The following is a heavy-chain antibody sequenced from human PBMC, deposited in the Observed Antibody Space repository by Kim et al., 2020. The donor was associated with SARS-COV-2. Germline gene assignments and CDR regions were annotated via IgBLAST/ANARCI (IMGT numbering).Heavy chain of an antibody. CDR1: GFTFSSFA. J-gene: IGHJ4*02. V-gene: IGHV3-23*01. D-gene: IGHD6-13*01. CDR2: ISGSDGNT. CDR3: AKDDVGLQLVRSFEY. Sequence: GGSLRLSCAASGFTFSSFAMSWVRQAPGRGLEWVSAISGSDGNTYYADSVKGRFTISRDNSKNTLYLQMNSLRAEDMAVYYCAKDDVGLQLVRSFEYWGQGTLVTVS.